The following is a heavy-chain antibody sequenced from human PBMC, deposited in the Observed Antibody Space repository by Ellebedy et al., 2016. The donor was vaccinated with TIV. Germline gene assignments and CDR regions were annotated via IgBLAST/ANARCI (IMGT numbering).Heavy chain of an antibody. J-gene: IGHJ6*02. CDR1: GFTFSSYA. CDR2: ISGSGGST. V-gene: IGHV3-23*01. CDR3: TRDLTTLAAAGTGIYYYTMDV. D-gene: IGHD6-13*01. Sequence: GESLKISXAASGFTFSSYAMSWVRQAPGRRLEWVSAISGSGGSTHYVDSVRGRFTISRDNSKNTLYLQMNSLKAEDTAVYYCTRDLTTLAAAGTGIYYYTMDVWGQGTTVTVSS.